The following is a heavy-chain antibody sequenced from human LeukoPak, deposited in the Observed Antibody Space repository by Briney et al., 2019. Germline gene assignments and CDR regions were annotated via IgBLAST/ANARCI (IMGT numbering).Heavy chain of an antibody. V-gene: IGHV1-2*02. CDR1: GYTFTGYY. CDR2: INPNSGGT. D-gene: IGHD2-15*01. J-gene: IGHJ4*02. Sequence: ASAKVSCKASGYTFTGYYMHWVRQAPGQGLEWMGWINPNSGGTNYAQKFQGRVTMTRDTSISTAYMELSRLRSDDTAVYYCARYCSGGSCSTGLDYWGQGTLVTVSS. CDR3: ARYCSGGSCSTGLDY.